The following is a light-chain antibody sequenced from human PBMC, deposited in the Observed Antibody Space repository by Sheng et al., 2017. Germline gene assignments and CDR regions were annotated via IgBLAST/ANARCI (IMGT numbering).Light chain of an antibody. V-gene: IGKV3-20*01. CDR1: QSVTYSY. CDR3: QQYNNWPRA. CDR2: GAS. J-gene: IGKJ1*01. Sequence: EIVLTQSPGTLSLSPGERATLSCRASQSVTYSYLAWYQQKPGQAPRLLIYGASSRATGIPDRFSGSGSGTDFTLTISRLEPEDFAVYYCQQYNNWPRAFGQGTKVEIK.